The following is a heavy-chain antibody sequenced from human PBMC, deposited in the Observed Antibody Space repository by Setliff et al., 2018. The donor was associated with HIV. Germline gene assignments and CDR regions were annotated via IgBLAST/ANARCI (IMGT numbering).Heavy chain of an antibody. CDR1: GGSISTKEHY. CDR3: ARDQGSSWRNFDY. Sequence: SETLSLTCTVSGGSISTKEHYWSWIRQPAGKELQWIGHISASGGTKYSSSLKSRVTMSVDTSKNQFSLKLTSVTAADTAIYYCARDQGSSWRNFDYWGQGTLVTVSS. J-gene: IGHJ4*02. CDR2: ISASGGT. D-gene: IGHD6-13*01. V-gene: IGHV4-61*09.